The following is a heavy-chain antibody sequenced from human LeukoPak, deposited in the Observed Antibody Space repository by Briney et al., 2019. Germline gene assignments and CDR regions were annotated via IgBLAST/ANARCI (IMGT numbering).Heavy chain of an antibody. D-gene: IGHD1-26*01. Sequence: PGGSLRLSCAAPGFTFSSYGMSWVRQAPGKGLEWVSTISGSAYNTYYADSVKGRFTISRDNSANTLYLQMNSLRAEDTALYYCAKHSGSYFIYYVDSWGQGTLVTVSS. J-gene: IGHJ4*02. CDR3: AKHSGSYFIYYVDS. CDR1: GFTFSSYG. CDR2: ISGSAYNT. V-gene: IGHV3-23*01.